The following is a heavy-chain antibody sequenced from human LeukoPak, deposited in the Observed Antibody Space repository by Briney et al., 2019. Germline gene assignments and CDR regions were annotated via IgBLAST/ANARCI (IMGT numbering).Heavy chain of an antibody. D-gene: IGHD3-10*01. Sequence: GGSLRLSCAASGFTFNDAWMNWVRQAPGKGLEWVGRIKRKTEGGTTDYGAPVKGRFSISRDDSENTAYLQMNSLKTEDTAFYYCTTGNFGPYWGQGTLVTVSS. J-gene: IGHJ4*02. CDR3: TTGNFGPY. CDR2: IKRKTEGGTT. CDR1: GFTFNDAW. V-gene: IGHV3-15*07.